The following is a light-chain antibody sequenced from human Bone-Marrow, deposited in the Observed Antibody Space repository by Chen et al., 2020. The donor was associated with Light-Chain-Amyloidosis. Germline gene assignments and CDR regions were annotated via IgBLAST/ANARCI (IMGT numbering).Light chain of an antibody. J-gene: IGLJ2*01. CDR2: RDT. Sequence: SSELTQPPSFSLYPGQPASISCSGDDLPTKFAYCYQQKPGEATVLVIHRDTERPSGIFDRFSGTSSGTTATLTISGVQAEDEADYNCQSADRSGTYEVIFGGGTKLTVL. V-gene: IGLV3-25*03. CDR1: DLPTKF. CDR3: QSADRSGTYEVI.